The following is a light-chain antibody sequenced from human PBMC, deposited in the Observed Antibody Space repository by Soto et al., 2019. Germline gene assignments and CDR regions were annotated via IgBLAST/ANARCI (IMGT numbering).Light chain of an antibody. CDR3: LQTTHFPLT. CDR1: QSLLNSVGKTY. V-gene: IGKV2D-29*01. CDR2: EVF. Sequence: DIVMTQTPLSLSVTPGQPASISCKSSQSLLNSVGKTYYYWYLQKPGQPQQLLIYEVFNRFSGVPDKVSASGSATYFTLNISQVDAADIGLYYFLQTTHFPLTFGHGTRVEIK. J-gene: IGKJ1*01.